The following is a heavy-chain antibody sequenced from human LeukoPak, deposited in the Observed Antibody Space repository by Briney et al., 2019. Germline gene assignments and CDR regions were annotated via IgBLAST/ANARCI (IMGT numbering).Heavy chain of an antibody. CDR2: ISGSGGST. CDR1: GITFSSYG. D-gene: IGHD3-22*01. J-gene: IGHJ4*02. Sequence: GGSLRLSCAASGITFSSYGMSWVRQAPGKGLEWVSAISGSGGSTYYADSVKGRFTISRDNSKNTLYLQMNSLRAEDTAVYYCAKGGSSGYYYPGYFDYWGQGTLVTVSS. CDR3: AKGGSSGYYYPGYFDY. V-gene: IGHV3-23*01.